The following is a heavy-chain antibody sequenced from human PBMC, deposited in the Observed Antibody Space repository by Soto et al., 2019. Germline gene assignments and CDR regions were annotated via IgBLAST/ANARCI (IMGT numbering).Heavy chain of an antibody. V-gene: IGHV1-18*01. Sequence: GASVKVSCKASGYTFTSYGISWVRQAPGQGLEWMGWISAYNGNTNYAQKLQGRVTMTTDTSTSTAYMELRSLRSDDTAVYYCARDEGGSRIRYNWFDPWGQGTLVTVSS. J-gene: IGHJ5*02. CDR1: GYTFTSYG. CDR2: ISAYNGNT. D-gene: IGHD6-13*01. CDR3: ARDEGGSRIRYNWFDP.